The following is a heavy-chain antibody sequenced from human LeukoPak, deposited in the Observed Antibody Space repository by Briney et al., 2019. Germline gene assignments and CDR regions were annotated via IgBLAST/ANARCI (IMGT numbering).Heavy chain of an antibody. D-gene: IGHD6-6*01. CDR2: ISSTSSYI. CDR3: ARGSGGQQLIRGYYYMDV. Sequence: GGSLRLSCAASGFTFSSYSMNWVRQAPGKGLEWVSSISSTSSYIYYADSVKGRFTISTDNAKNSLYLQMSSLRAEDTAVYYCARGSGGQQLIRGYYYMDVWGKGTTVTVSS. J-gene: IGHJ6*03. V-gene: IGHV3-21*01. CDR1: GFTFSSYS.